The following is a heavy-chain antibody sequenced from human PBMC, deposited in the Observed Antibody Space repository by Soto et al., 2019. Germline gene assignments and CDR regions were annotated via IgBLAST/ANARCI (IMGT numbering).Heavy chain of an antibody. CDR1: GYTFRNFG. CDR2: ISADNANA. Sequence: QIQLLQSGAEVKKPGASVKVTCKASGYTFRNFGISWVRQAPGQGLEWMGWISADNANAKYAQKFQGRLTMTADTAASTAYTELRSLGSDDTAVYYCARENSYFDYWGQGTLVTVSS. V-gene: IGHV1-18*01. J-gene: IGHJ4*02. CDR3: ARENSYFDY.